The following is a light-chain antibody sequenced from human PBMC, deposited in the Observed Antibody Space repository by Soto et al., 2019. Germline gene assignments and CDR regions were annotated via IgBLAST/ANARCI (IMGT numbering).Light chain of an antibody. Sequence: EIVLTQSPATLSLSPGERATLSCRASQSVSTYLAWYQQKPGQAPKLLIYDASSRAAGIPARFSGSGSGTEFTLTITSLEPEDFAVYYCQQRSNSPSTFGGGTKVEI. CDR3: QQRSNSPST. V-gene: IGKV3-11*01. J-gene: IGKJ4*01. CDR2: DAS. CDR1: QSVSTY.